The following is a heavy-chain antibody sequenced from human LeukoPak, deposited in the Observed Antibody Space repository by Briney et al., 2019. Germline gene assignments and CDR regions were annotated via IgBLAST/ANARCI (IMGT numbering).Heavy chain of an antibody. D-gene: IGHD6-13*01. Sequence: GGSLRLSCAASGFTFSSYSMNWVRQAPGKGPEWVSYISSSSSTIYYADSVKGRFTISRDNAKNSLYLQMNSLRAEDTAVYYCARVDSSWSFDYWGQGTLVTVSS. CDR3: ARVDSSWSFDY. CDR1: GFTFSSYS. CDR2: ISSSSSTI. V-gene: IGHV3-48*01. J-gene: IGHJ4*02.